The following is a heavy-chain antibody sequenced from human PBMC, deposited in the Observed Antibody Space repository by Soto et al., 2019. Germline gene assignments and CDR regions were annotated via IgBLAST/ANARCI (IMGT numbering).Heavy chain of an antibody. Sequence: QVQLVESGGGVVQPGRSLRLSCAASGFTFSSYGMHWVRQAPGKGLEWVAVISYDGSNKYYADSVKGRFTISRDNSKNTLYLQMDSLRAEDTAVYYCAKDSRAYRGYPAYWGQGTLVTVSS. CDR2: ISYDGSNK. V-gene: IGHV3-30*18. CDR1: GFTFSSYG. D-gene: IGHD5-12*01. J-gene: IGHJ4*02. CDR3: AKDSRAYRGYPAY.